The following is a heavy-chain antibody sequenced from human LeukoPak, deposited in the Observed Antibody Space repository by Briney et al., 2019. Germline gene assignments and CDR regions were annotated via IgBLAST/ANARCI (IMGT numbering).Heavy chain of an antibody. CDR1: GFTFSSYG. D-gene: IGHD2-15*01. CDR3: ARDGLAAATLHWCFDL. J-gene: IGHJ2*01. Sequence: GGSLRLSCAASGFTFSSYGMHWVRQAPGKGLEWVAVISYDGSNKYYADSVKGRFTISRDNPKNTLYLQMNSLRAEDTAVYYCARDGLAAATLHWCFDLWGRGTLVTVSS. V-gene: IGHV3-30*03. CDR2: ISYDGSNK.